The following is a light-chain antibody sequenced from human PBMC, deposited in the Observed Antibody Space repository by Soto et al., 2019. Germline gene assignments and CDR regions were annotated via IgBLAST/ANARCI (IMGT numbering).Light chain of an antibody. CDR1: QSVSSS. J-gene: IGKJ3*01. V-gene: IGKV1-39*01. CDR2: ETS. Sequence: DLQMTQSPSPLSASGGDRVDITCRTIQSVSSSLNWYQAKPGKAPKLLIYETSNLESGVPSRFSGSGSGTDFTLTISSLQPEDSATYYCQQSYSTPPFTFGPGNRVDI. CDR3: QQSYSTPPFT.